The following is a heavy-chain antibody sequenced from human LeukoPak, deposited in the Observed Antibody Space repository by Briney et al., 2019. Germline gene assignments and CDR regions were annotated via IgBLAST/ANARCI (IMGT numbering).Heavy chain of an antibody. CDR2: IYSGGST. Sequence: PGGSLRLSCAASGFTVSSNYMSWVRQAPGKGLEWVSVIYSGGSTYYADSVKGRFTISRDNSKNTLYLQMNSLRAEDTAVYYCARARLWFGELISYYFDYWGQGTLVTVSP. CDR1: GFTVSSNY. V-gene: IGHV3-66*01. D-gene: IGHD3-10*01. CDR3: ARARLWFGELISYYFDY. J-gene: IGHJ4*02.